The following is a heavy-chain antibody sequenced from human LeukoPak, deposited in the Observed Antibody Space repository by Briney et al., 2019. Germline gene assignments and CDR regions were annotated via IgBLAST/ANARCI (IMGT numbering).Heavy chain of an antibody. Sequence: GGSLRLSCAASGFTFSSYGMHWVRQAPGKGLEWMAVISYDGSNKGYADSVKGRFTLSRDNSKNTLYLHMNSLRAEDTAVYYCAKGRYHDSRGYYFPDYFDYWGQGTLVTVSS. CDR1: GFTFSSYG. CDR2: ISYDGSNK. D-gene: IGHD3-22*01. J-gene: IGHJ4*02. V-gene: IGHV3-30*18. CDR3: AKGRYHDSRGYYFPDYFDY.